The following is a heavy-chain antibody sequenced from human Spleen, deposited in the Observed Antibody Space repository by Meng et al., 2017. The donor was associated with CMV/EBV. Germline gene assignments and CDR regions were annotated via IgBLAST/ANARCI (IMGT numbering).Heavy chain of an antibody. Sequence: QLHLQESGPGLVKPPQTLALTCTVSGGSISSGDYYWRWIRQPPGKGLEWIGYIHFSGSAYYNPSLKSRVTISVDTSKNQFSLKVRSVTAADTALYKWNTAYDILTGNDYWGQGTLVTVSS. CDR3: NTAYDILTGNDY. CDR2: IHFSGSA. D-gene: IGHD3-9*01. V-gene: IGHV4-30-4*01. CDR1: GGSISSGDYY. J-gene: IGHJ4*02.